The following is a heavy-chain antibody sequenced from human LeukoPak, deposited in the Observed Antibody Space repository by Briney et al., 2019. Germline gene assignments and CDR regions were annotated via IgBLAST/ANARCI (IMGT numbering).Heavy chain of an antibody. J-gene: IGHJ4*02. CDR1: ADSISSSY. CDR2: IYYTGSS. Sequence: SETLSLTCTVSADSISSSYWSWIRQPPGKGLEWIGYIYYTGSSYYNPSLKSRATTSIDMSKNQFSLKLSSVTAADTAVYYCAGYGSGSYYKAFDFWGQGILVTVSS. CDR3: AGYGSGSYYKAFDF. D-gene: IGHD3-10*01. V-gene: IGHV4-59*01.